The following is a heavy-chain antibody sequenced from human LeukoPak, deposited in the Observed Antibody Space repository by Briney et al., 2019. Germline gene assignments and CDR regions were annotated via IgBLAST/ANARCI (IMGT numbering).Heavy chain of an antibody. Sequence: SQTLSLTCTVSGAYISSGDYFWSWIRQPPGKGLEWIGYIYYSGSSYYNPSLRNRLTIAVDTSKNHFSLRLSSVTAADTAVYCCASDYGGNLYYYYGMDVWGQGTTVTVSS. V-gene: IGHV4-30-4*01. CDR3: ASDYGGNLYYYYGMDV. CDR2: IYYSGSS. D-gene: IGHD4-23*01. CDR1: GAYISSGDYF. J-gene: IGHJ6*02.